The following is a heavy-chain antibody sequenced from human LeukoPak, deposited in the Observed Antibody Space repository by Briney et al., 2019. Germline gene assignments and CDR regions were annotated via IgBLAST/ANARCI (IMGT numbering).Heavy chain of an antibody. D-gene: IGHD7-27*01. CDR1: VFTFSTFA. CDR3: AKDGQAFNSNWDYFDS. J-gene: IGHJ4*02. V-gene: IGHV3-23*01. CDR2: IGNTET. Sequence: GSLRLSCVASVFTFSTFAMSSGCETPGKRLWWGSSIGNTETSYAGSVKGRFTISRENSKNTIYLNMNNLRAEDTARYYCAKDGQAFNSNWDYFDSWGQGTLVTVSS.